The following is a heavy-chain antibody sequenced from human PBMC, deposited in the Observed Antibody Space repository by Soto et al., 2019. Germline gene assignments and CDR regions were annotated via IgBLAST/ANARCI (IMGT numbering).Heavy chain of an antibody. D-gene: IGHD3-9*01. CDR1: GFTFYNYA. CDR2: ISGSGSFT. V-gene: IGHV3-23*01. Sequence: EVQLLESGGGLVQPGGSLRLSCAASGFTFYNYAMSWVRQAPGKGLEWVSAISGSGSFTDYADSVKGRFTISRDNSKHTLYLQMNSLRAADTAVYYCAKSNNDWFPNRYYAMDVWGQGTTVTVSS. CDR3: AKSNNDWFPNRYYAMDV. J-gene: IGHJ6*02.